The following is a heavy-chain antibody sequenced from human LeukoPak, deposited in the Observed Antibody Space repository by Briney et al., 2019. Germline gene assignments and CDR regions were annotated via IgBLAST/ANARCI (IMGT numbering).Heavy chain of an antibody. J-gene: IGHJ3*02. CDR3: ARRALPPAYCGGDCFDAFDI. CDR1: GYRFTSYW. V-gene: IGHV5-10-1*01. D-gene: IGHD2-21*02. Sequence: GESLKISCKGSGYRFTSYWISWVRQIPGNGLEWMGRIDPSDSYTNYSPSFQGHVTISADKSISTAYLQWSSLKASDTAMYYCARRALPPAYCGGDCFDAFDIWGQGTMVTVSS. CDR2: IDPSDSYT.